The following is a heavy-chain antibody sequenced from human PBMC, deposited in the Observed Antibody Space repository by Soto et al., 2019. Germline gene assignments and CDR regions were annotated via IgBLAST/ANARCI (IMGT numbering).Heavy chain of an antibody. V-gene: IGHV4-30-4*01. J-gene: IGHJ4*02. CDR3: ARGYYYDSSGYYRFDDY. D-gene: IGHD3-22*01. CDR2: IYYSGST. CDR1: GGSISSGDYY. Sequence: SGTLSLTCTVSGGSISSGDYYWSWIRQPPGKGLEWIGYIYYSGSTYYNPSLKSRVTISVDTSKNQFSLKLSSVTAADTAVYYCARGYYYDSSGYYRFDDYWGQGTLVTVSS.